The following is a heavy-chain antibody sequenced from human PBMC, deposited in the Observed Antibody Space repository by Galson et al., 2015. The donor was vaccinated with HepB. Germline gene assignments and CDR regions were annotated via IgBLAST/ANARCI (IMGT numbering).Heavy chain of an antibody. J-gene: IGHJ4*02. CDR2: ISSSGSTI. D-gene: IGHD3-22*01. V-gene: IGHV3-48*03. CDR3: ARDTVGRGYYYDSSGYHDY. Sequence: SLRLSCAASGFTLSSYELNWVRQAPGRGLEWVSYISSSGSTIYYADSVTGRFTISRDNAKNSLYLQMNSLRAEDTAVYYCARDTVGRGYYYDSSGYHDYWGQGTLVTVSS. CDR1: GFTLSSYE.